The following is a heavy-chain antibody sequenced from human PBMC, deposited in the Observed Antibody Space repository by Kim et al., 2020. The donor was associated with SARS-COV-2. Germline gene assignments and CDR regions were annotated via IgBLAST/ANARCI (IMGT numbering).Heavy chain of an antibody. D-gene: IGHD1-26*01. CDR3: ARDRYGGYSSLFDY. J-gene: IGHJ4*02. Sequence: ADSVKGRFTISRDNSKNTLYLQMNSLRAEDTAVYYCARDRYGGYSSLFDYWGQGTLVTVSS. V-gene: IGHV3-30*01.